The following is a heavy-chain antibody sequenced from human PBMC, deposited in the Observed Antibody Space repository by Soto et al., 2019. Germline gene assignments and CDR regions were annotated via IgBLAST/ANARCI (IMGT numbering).Heavy chain of an antibody. V-gene: IGHV3-15*01. Sequence: GGSLRLSCAASGFSFSNAWMSWVRQAPGKGLEWVGRIKSKTDGGTTDYAAPVKGRFTISRDDSKNTLYLQMNSLKTEDTAVYYCTTDRLYDDPGAFDIWGQGTMVT. J-gene: IGHJ3*02. D-gene: IGHD2-8*01. CDR2: IKSKTDGGTT. CDR3: TTDRLYDDPGAFDI. CDR1: GFSFSNAW.